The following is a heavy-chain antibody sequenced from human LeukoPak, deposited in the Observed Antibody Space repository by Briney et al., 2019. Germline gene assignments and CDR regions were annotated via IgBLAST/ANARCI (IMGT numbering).Heavy chain of an antibody. Sequence: PGGSLRLSCAASGFTFSSYSMNWVRQAPGKGLEWVSYISSSSTVYYADSVKGRFSIPRDNAKNSLYLQMNSLRAEDTAVYYCARDLAGSGNYWGQGTLVTVSS. D-gene: IGHD3-10*01. CDR1: GFTFSSYS. J-gene: IGHJ4*02. V-gene: IGHV3-48*01. CDR2: ISSSSTV. CDR3: ARDLAGSGNY.